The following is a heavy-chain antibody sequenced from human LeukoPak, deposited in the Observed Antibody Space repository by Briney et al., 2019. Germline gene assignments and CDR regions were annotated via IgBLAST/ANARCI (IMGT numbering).Heavy chain of an antibody. D-gene: IGHD3-10*01. CDR3: ARESSLYYGSGSYYMDV. CDR1: GYTFTGYY. Sequence: GASVKVSCKASGYTFTGYYMHWVRQAPGQGLEWMGWINPNSGGTNYAQKFQGRVTMTRDTSISTAYMELSSLRSEDTAVYYCARESSLYYGSGSYYMDVWGKGTTVTISS. CDR2: INPNSGGT. J-gene: IGHJ6*03. V-gene: IGHV1-2*02.